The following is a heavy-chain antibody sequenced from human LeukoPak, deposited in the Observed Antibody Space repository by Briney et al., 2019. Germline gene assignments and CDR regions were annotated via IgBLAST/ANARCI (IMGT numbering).Heavy chain of an antibody. CDR1: GFTFSSYS. CDR2: ISSSSSYI. J-gene: IGHJ4*02. Sequence: GGSLRLSCAASGFTFSSYSMNRVRQAPGKGLEWVSSISSSSSYIYYADSVKGRFTISRDNAKNSLYLQMNSLRAEDTAVYYCARDSNGYNGFDYWGQGTLVTVSS. CDR3: ARDSNGYNGFDY. V-gene: IGHV3-21*01. D-gene: IGHD5-24*01.